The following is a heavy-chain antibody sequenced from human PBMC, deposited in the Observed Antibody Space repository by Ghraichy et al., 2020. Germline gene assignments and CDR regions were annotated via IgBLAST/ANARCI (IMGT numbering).Heavy chain of an antibody. Sequence: GESLNISCAASGFTFSWFSMNWVRQAPGKELEWVSSISSSSRNMFYADSVKGRFIISRDDAKNSLYLQMNSLRAEDTAVYYCSRDGVRNGGYEYFDYWGQGTLVTVSS. D-gene: IGHD5-12*01. J-gene: IGHJ4*02. CDR1: GFTFSWFS. CDR2: ISSSSRNM. CDR3: SRDGVRNGGYEYFDY. V-gene: IGHV3-21*01.